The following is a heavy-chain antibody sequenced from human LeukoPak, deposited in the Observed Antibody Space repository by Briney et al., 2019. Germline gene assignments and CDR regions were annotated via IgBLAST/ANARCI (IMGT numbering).Heavy chain of an antibody. J-gene: IGHJ4*02. V-gene: IGHV3-23*01. Sequence: PGGSLRLSCAASGFTFSSYAMSWVRQAPGKGLEWVSFISGSDDSTYYAVSVKGRFTISRDNSKNTLYLQMNNLRAEDTAIYYYVKGLKTPDYWGQGTLVTVST. D-gene: IGHD6-19*01. CDR2: ISGSDDST. CDR3: VKGLKTPDY. CDR1: GFTFSSYA.